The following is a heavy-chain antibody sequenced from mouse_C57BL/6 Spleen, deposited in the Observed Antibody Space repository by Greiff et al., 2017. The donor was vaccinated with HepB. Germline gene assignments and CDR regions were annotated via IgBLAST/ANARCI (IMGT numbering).Heavy chain of an antibody. CDR2: IYPSSGNT. CDR3: ARAEFITTVVGDY. V-gene: IGHV1-81*01. J-gene: IGHJ2*01. CDR1: GYTFTSYG. Sequence: QVQLQPSGAELARPGASVKLSCKASGYTFTSYGISWVKQRTGQGLEWIGEIYPSSGNTYYNEKFKGKATLTADKSSSTAYMELRSLTSEDSAVYFCARAEFITTVVGDYWGQGTTLTVSS. D-gene: IGHD1-1*01.